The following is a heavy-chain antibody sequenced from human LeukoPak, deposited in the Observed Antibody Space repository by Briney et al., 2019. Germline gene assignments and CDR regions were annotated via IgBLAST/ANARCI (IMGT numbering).Heavy chain of an antibody. J-gene: IGHJ5*02. V-gene: IGHV4-34*01. D-gene: IGHD6-13*01. CDR1: GGSFSGHY. Sequence: SETLSLTCAVYGGSFSGHYWSWIRQPPGKGLEWIGEINHSGSTNYNPSLKSRVTISVDTSKNQFSLKLSSVTAADTAVYYCAREKMAAAGYNWFDPWGQGTLVTVSS. CDR3: AREKMAAAGYNWFDP. CDR2: INHSGST.